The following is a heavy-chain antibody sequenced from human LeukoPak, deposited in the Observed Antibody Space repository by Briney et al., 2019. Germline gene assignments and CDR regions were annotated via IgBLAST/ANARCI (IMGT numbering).Heavy chain of an antibody. CDR3: ARDQARCTGGTCYGMDV. CDR2: INYSGGT. Sequence: PGGSLRLSCAASGFTFSSYSMNWVRQAPGKGLEWVGDINYSGGTNNNPSLKSRVTISLDTSKNQFSLKLTSVTAADTAVYYCARDQARCTGGTCYGMDVWGHGTAITVSS. D-gene: IGHD2-8*02. CDR1: GFTFSSYS. J-gene: IGHJ6*02. V-gene: IGHV4-59*01.